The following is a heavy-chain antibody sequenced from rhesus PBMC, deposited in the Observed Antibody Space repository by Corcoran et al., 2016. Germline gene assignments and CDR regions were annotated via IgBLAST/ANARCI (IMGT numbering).Heavy chain of an antibody. CDR3: ARVYEDDYGYYYNYFDY. D-gene: IGHD3-9*01. Sequence: QVQLQESGPGLVKPSETLSLTCAVSGYSISSGYGWSWIRQPPGKGLEWIGYIGGSSGSTNYNPSLKSRVTLSKDTSKNQFSLKLSSVTAADTAVYYCARVYEDDYGYYYNYFDYWGQGVLVT. J-gene: IGHJ4*01. CDR2: IGGSSGST. CDR1: GYSISSGYG. V-gene: IGHV4-127*01.